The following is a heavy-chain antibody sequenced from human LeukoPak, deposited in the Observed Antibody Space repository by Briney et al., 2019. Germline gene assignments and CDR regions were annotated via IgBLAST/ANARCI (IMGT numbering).Heavy chain of an antibody. D-gene: IGHD5-24*01. V-gene: IGHV4-34*01. CDR3: ARRSYNSPFRY. Sequence: PSETLSLTCAVYGGSFSGYYWSWIRQPSGKGLEWIGEINHSGSTNYNPSLKSRVTISVDTSKNHFSLNLRSVTAADTAVYYCARRSYNSPFRYWGQGTPVTVSS. J-gene: IGHJ4*02. CDR2: INHSGST. CDR1: GGSFSGYY.